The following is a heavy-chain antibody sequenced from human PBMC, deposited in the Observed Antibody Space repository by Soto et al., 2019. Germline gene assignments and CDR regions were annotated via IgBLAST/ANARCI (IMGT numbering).Heavy chain of an antibody. Sequence: ASVKVSCKTSGYTFSNYAISWVRQAPGRGLEWMGWISSYNSNNGDTKSAQMLQGRVTMTIDTSPTTAYMELRSLRSDDTAVYYCARAELEVGDVGSFGMDVLGQGTTVTVSS. V-gene: IGHV1-18*04. D-gene: IGHD3-16*01. CDR1: GYTFSNYA. CDR2: ISSYNSNNGDT. CDR3: ARAELEVGDVGSFGMDV. J-gene: IGHJ6*02.